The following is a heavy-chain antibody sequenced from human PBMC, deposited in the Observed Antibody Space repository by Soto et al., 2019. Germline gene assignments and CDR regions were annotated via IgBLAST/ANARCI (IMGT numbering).Heavy chain of an antibody. J-gene: IGHJ4*02. CDR2: ISGDGTTI. CDR3: AREYYGLLTGYYNDH. Sequence: EVQLVESGGDSVQPGGSLRLSCAASGFPFSSYWMHWVRHTPGKGLEWVSRISGDGTTIDYADSVTGRFTVSRDNAKNTLSLQMSGLGAEDPAVYYCAREYYGLLTGYYNDHWGQGTLVSVSS. D-gene: IGHD3-9*01. V-gene: IGHV3-74*01. CDR1: GFPFSSYW.